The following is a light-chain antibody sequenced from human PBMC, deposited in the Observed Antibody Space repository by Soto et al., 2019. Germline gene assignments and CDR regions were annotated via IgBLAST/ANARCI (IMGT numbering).Light chain of an antibody. J-gene: IGKJ1*01. CDR3: QQYGSSRT. CDR2: GAS. Sequence: EIVLTQSPGTLSLSPGERVTLSCRASQSVSNNYLAWYQQKPGQAPRLLIYGASRRATGIPDRFSGSGSGAYFTLTISRLEPEDFAVYYCQQYGSSRTFGQGTKVEIK. V-gene: IGKV3-20*01. CDR1: QSVSNNY.